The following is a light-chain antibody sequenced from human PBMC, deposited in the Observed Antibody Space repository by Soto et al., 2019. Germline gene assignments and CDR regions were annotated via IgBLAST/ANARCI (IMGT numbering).Light chain of an antibody. CDR2: AAS. CDR3: QKYNIAPFT. CDR1: QSISNW. J-gene: IGKJ5*01. V-gene: IGKV1-5*01. Sequence: DIQMTQSPSTLPASVGDRVTITFRASQSISNWLAWYQQKPGKAPRLLIYAASSVQSGVPPRFSGSGSGTDFTLTISSLRPEDVATYYCQKYNIAPFTFGQGTRLEI.